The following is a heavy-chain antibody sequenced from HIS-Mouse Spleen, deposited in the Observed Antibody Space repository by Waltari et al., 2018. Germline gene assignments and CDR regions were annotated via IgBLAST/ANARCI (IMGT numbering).Heavy chain of an antibody. CDR2: IYYSGIT. CDR1: GGSISSGGYY. J-gene: IGHJ5*02. CDR3: ARSPYYDFWSGYSDNWFDP. Sequence: QVQLQESGPGLVKPSQTLSLTCTVSGGSISSGGYYWSWSRQHLRTGLEWIGYIYYSGITYYNPSLKSRVTISVDTSKNQFSLKLSSVTAADTAVYYCARSPYYDFWSGYSDNWFDPWGQGTLVTVSS. D-gene: IGHD3-3*01. V-gene: IGHV4-31*03.